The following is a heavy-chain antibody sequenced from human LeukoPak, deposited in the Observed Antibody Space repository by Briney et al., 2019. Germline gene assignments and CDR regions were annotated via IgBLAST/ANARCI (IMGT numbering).Heavy chain of an antibody. CDR3: AREVIGSGSYYTSYFDY. CDR1: GGSISSYY. CDR2: IYYSGST. V-gene: IGHV4-59*01. Sequence: PSETLSLTYTVSGGSISSYYWSWIRQPPGKGLEWIGYIYYSGSTNYNPSLKSRVTISVDTSKNQFSLKLSSVTAADTAVYYCAREVIGSGSYYTSYFDYWGQGTLVTVSS. D-gene: IGHD3-10*01. J-gene: IGHJ4*02.